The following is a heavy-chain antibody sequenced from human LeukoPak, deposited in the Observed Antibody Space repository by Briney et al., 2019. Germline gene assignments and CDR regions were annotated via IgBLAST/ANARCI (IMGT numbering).Heavy chain of an antibody. Sequence: ASVKVSCKASGYTFTGYYMHWVRQAPGQGLEWMGWINPNSGGTNYAQKFQGRVTMTRDTSTSTAYMELSRLRSDDTAVYYCARAALAAGTSGGAFDIWGQGTMVTVSS. D-gene: IGHD6-13*01. CDR1: GYTFTGYY. J-gene: IGHJ3*02. CDR2: INPNSGGT. V-gene: IGHV1-2*02. CDR3: ARAALAAGTSGGAFDI.